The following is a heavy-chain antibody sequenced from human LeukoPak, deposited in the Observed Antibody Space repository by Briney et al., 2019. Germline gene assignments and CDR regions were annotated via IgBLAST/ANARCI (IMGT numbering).Heavy chain of an antibody. CDR1: GFTLRNYW. CDR3: TRNEI. Sequence: GGSLRLSCAASGFTLRNYWMGWVRQVPRKGLEWVASINRDGGEKHYVDSVEGRFTISRDNAKNSLYLQMNSLKAEDTAVYFCTRNEIWGQGTLVTVSS. J-gene: IGHJ4*02. CDR2: INRDGGEK. V-gene: IGHV3-7*01.